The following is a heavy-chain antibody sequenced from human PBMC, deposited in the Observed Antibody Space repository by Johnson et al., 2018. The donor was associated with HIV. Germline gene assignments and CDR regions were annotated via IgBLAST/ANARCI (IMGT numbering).Heavy chain of an antibody. D-gene: IGHD3-9*01. V-gene: IGHV3-20*04. CDR1: GFTFDDYG. Sequence: VQLVESGGGVVRPGGSLRLSCAASGFTFDDYGMSWVRQAPGKGLEWVSGINWNGGSTGYADSVKGRFTISRDDSKNTLYLQMNSLKTEDTAVYYCTTISESYYDILTGYYFDAFDIWGQGTMVTVSS. CDR2: INWNGGST. J-gene: IGHJ3*02. CDR3: TTISESYYDILTGYYFDAFDI.